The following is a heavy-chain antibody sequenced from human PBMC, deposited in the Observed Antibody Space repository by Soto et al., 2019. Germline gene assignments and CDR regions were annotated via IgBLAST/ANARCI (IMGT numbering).Heavy chain of an antibody. D-gene: IGHD1-1*01. CDR1: GGTFSSYT. V-gene: IGHV1-69*08. CDR2: IIPILGIA. J-gene: IGHJ4*02. Sequence: QVQLVQSGAEVKKPGSSVKVSCKASGGTFSSYTISWVRQAPGQGLEWMGRIIPILGIANYAQKFQGRVTMTAEKSTSTASMELSSLRAEDTAGYYCARELGRRGTPDYWGQGTLVTVSS. CDR3: ARELGRRGTPDY.